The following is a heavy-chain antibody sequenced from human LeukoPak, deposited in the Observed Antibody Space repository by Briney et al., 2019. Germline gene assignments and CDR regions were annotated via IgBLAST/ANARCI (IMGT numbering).Heavy chain of an antibody. J-gene: IGHJ4*02. CDR2: ISGSSSYT. Sequence: GGSLRLSCVASGFXFSDYYMNWVRQAPGKGLEWVSYISGSSSYTNYVDSVKGRFTISRDNAKNSLYLQMNSLRAEDTAVYYCARRGYSDYPLYYFDFWGQGTLVTVSS. D-gene: IGHD5-12*01. V-gene: IGHV3-11*06. CDR1: GFXFSDYY. CDR3: ARRGYSDYPLYYFDF.